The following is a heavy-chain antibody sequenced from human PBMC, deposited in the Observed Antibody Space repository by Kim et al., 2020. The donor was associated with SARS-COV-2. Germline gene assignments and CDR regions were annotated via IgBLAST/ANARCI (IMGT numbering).Heavy chain of an antibody. J-gene: IGHJ4*02. Sequence: DSVKGRSTISRDNTKNAMYLQMNSQRAEDTAVYYCAKFVTMIVVVFLFDYWGQRTLVTDSS. V-gene: IGHV3-23*01. CDR3: AKFVTMIVVVFLFDY. D-gene: IGHD3-22*01.